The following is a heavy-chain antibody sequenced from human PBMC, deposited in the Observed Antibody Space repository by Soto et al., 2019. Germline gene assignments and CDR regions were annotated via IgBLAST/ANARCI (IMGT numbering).Heavy chain of an antibody. Sequence: EVQLVESGGGLVQPGRSLRLSCAVSGFTFDDYAMHWVRQAPGKGLEWVSGISWNSDNIDYADSVKGRFTISRDNAKNSLYLQMNSLRTEDTALYYCARGGVHCSSTTCYLFYWCQGPLVTVSS. J-gene: IGHJ4*02. D-gene: IGHD2-2*01. CDR1: GFTFDDYA. CDR3: ARGGVHCSSTTCYLFY. CDR2: ISWNSDNI. V-gene: IGHV3-9*01.